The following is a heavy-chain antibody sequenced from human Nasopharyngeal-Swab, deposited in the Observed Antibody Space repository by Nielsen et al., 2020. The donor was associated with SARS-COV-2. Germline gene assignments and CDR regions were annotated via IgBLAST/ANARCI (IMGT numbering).Heavy chain of an antibody. V-gene: IGHV1-3*01. J-gene: IGHJ4*02. CDR3: ARVFEYSSSTYDY. CDR2: INAGNGNT. Sequence: ASVKVSCKASGCTFTSYAMHWVRQAPGQRLEWMGWINAGNGNTKYSQKFQGRVTITRDTSASTAYMELSSLRSEDTAVYYCARVFEYSSSTYDYWGQGTLVTVSS. D-gene: IGHD6-6*01. CDR1: GCTFTSYA.